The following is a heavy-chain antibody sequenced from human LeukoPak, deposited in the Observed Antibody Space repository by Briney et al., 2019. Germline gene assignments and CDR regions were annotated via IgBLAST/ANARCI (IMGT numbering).Heavy chain of an antibody. V-gene: IGHV3-11*06. D-gene: IGHD3-22*01. J-gene: IGHJ4*02. CDR3: ARMVGRNAMIVAY. CDR2: ISSSTSYT. Sequence: GGSLRLSCAASGFTFSDYYMSWIRQAPGMGLEWVSYISSSTSYTNYADSVKGRFTISRDNAKNSLYLQMNSLRAEDTAVYFCARMVGRNAMIVAYWGQGTLVTVSP. CDR1: GFTFSDYY.